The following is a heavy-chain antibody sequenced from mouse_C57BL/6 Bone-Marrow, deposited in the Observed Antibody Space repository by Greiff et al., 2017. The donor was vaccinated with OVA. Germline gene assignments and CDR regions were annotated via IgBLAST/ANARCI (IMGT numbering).Heavy chain of an antibody. V-gene: IGHV5-17*01. CDR2: ISSGSSTI. J-gene: IGHJ3*01. D-gene: IGHD1-1*01. Sequence: DVHLVESGGGLVKPGGSLKLSCAASGFTFSDYGMHWVRQAPEKGLEWVAYISSGSSTIYYADTVKGRFTISRDNAKNTLFLQITSLRSEDTAMYYCARGDYSLAYWGQGTLVTVSA. CDR1: GFTFSDYG. CDR3: ARGDYSLAY.